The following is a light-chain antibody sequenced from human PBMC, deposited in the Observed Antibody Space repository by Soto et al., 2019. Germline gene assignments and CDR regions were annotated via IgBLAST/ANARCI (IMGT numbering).Light chain of an antibody. CDR1: SSNIGGNT. CDR3: ATWDDSLNGVL. Sequence: QSVLTQPPSASGTPGQRVTISCSGSSSNIGGNTVNWYQQLPGTAPKLLIHGDTLRPSGVPDRFSGSKSGTSASLAISGLQSVDEAEYYCATWDDSLNGVLFGGGTKLTVL. V-gene: IGLV1-44*01. J-gene: IGLJ2*01. CDR2: GDT.